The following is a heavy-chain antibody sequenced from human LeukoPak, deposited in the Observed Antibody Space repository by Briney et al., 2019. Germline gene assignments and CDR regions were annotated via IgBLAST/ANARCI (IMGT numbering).Heavy chain of an antibody. V-gene: IGHV3-64D*09. J-gene: IGHJ6*02. CDR1: GFTFSGYA. CDR2: ISDSGGST. D-gene: IGHD2-15*01. Sequence: GGSLRLSCAASGFTFSGYAMHWVRQAPGKGLEYVSAISDSGGSTYCADSVKGRFTISRDNSKNTLYLQMSSLRAEDTAVYFCVRGYSFGPYGMDVWGQGTTVTVSS. CDR3: VRGYSFGPYGMDV.